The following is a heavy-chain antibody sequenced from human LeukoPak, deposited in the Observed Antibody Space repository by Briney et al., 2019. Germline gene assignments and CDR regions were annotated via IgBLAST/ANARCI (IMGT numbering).Heavy chain of an antibody. V-gene: IGHV3-23*01. D-gene: IGHD5-18*01. CDR1: GFTFSSDG. CDR3: AKDPPTVMANAFHI. CDR2: ISGSGGTT. Sequence: PGGSLRLSCAASGFTFSSDGMSWVRQAPGKGLEWVSSISGSGGTTYYADSVKGRFTISRDNSKNTLYLQMNSLRADDTAVYSCAKDPPTVMANAFHIWGQGTMVTVS. J-gene: IGHJ3*02.